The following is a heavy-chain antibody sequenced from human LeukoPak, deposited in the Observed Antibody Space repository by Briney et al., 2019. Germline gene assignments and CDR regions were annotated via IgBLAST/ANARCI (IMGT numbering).Heavy chain of an antibody. CDR2: IIPILGIA. D-gene: IGHD3-3*01. CDR3: ARDSANNYDFWSGYYANWFDP. V-gene: IGHV1-69*04. CDR1: GGTFSSYA. J-gene: IGHJ5*02. Sequence: SVKVSCKASGGTFSSYAISWVRQAPGQGLEWMGRIIPILGIANYAQKFQGRVTITADKSTSTAYMELSGLRSEDTAVYYCARDSANNYDFWSGYYANWFDPWGQGTLVTVSS.